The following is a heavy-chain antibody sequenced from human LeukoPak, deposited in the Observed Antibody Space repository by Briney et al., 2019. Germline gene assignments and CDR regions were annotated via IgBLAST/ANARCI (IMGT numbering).Heavy chain of an antibody. D-gene: IGHD6-19*01. V-gene: IGHV3-21*01. CDR1: GFTFSSSW. CDR3: ARVWTGQWPPHYYYMDV. J-gene: IGHJ6*03. CDR2: ISSSSSYI. Sequence: PGGSLRLSCAASGFTFSSSWMNWVRQAPGKGLVWVSRISSSSSYIYYADSVKGRFTISRDNAKNSLYLQMNSLRAEDTAVYYCARVWTGQWPPHYYYMDVWGKGTTVTISS.